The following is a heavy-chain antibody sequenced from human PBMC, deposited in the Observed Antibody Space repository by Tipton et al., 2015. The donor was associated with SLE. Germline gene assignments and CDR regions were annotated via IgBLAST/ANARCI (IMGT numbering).Heavy chain of an antibody. CDR3: ARGYSYGYTFDY. CDR1: GGSISSHY. Sequence: TLSLTCTVSGGSISSHYWSWIRQPPGKGLEWIGYVYYSGNTNYNPFLKSRVTISVDTSKNQFSLKLTSVTAADTAVYYCARGYSYGYTFDYWGQGTLVTVSS. J-gene: IGHJ4*02. D-gene: IGHD5-18*01. CDR2: VYYSGNT. V-gene: IGHV4-59*11.